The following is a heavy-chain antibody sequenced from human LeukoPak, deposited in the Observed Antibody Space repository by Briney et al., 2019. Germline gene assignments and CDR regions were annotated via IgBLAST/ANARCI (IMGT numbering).Heavy chain of an antibody. V-gene: IGHV4-39*02. CDR3: AREEWLDHPSYYFDY. D-gene: IGHD6-19*01. Sequence: SETLSLTCTVSGGSISSSSYYWGWIRQPPGTGLEWIGSIYYSGSTYYNPSLKSRVTISVDTSKNQFSLKLSSVTAADTAVYYCAREEWLDHPSYYFDYWGQGTLVTVSS. CDR2: IYYSGST. CDR1: GGSISSSSYY. J-gene: IGHJ4*02.